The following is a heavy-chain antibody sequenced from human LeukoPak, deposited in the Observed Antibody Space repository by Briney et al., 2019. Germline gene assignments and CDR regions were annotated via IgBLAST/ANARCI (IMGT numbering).Heavy chain of an antibody. V-gene: IGHV1-18*01. CDR1: GYTFTSYG. CDR3: ARVVSTVVPYDSSGYYFGNWFDP. CDR2: ISAYNGNT. Sequence: ASVTVSCKASGYTFTSYGIGWVRQAPGQGLEWMGWISAYNGNTNYAQKLQGRVTITTDTSTSTAYMELRSLRSDDTAVYYCARVVSTVVPYDSSGYYFGNWFDPWGQGTLVTVSS. D-gene: IGHD3-22*01. J-gene: IGHJ5*02.